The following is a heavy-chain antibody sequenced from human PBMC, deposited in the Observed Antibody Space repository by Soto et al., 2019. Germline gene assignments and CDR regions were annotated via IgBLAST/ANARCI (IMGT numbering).Heavy chain of an antibody. Sequence: QVQLGQSGAEVKKPGSSVKVSCKASGGTFSSYAISWVRQAPGQGLEWMGGIIPIFGTANYAQKFQGRVTITVDESTTTAYMERISLRSEDTAVYYCARDRSTSGSYYHYYYYYGMDVWGQGTTVTVSS. V-gene: IGHV1-69*01. D-gene: IGHD3-10*01. J-gene: IGHJ6*02. CDR3: ARDRSTSGSYYHYYYYYGMDV. CDR2: IIPIFGTA. CDR1: GGTFSSYA.